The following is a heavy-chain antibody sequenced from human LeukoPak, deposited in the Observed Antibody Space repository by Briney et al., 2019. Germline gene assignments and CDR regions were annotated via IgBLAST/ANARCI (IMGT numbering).Heavy chain of an antibody. Sequence: PGGSLRLSCAASGFTFSSYAMHWVRQAPGKGLEYVSAISSNGGSTYYANSVKGRFTISRDNSKNTLYLQMNSLRAEDTAVYYCAERDYDYVWGSSHDYWGQGTLVTVSS. V-gene: IGHV3-64*01. CDR1: GFTFSSYA. D-gene: IGHD3-16*01. J-gene: IGHJ4*02. CDR3: AERDYDYVWGSSHDY. CDR2: ISSNGGST.